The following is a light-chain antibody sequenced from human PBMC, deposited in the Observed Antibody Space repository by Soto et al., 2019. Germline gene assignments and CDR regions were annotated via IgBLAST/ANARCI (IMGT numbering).Light chain of an antibody. CDR3: SSYTNINTRACV. J-gene: IGLJ1*01. Sequence: QSVLTQPASVSRSPGQSITISCTGTSGDIGSYNRVSWYQQHPGKAPKLIIYEVTDRPSGVSNRFSGSKSGNTASLTISGLQVEDEAEYYCSSYTNINTRACVFGTGTKLTVL. CDR1: SGDIGSYNR. V-gene: IGLV2-14*01. CDR2: EVT.